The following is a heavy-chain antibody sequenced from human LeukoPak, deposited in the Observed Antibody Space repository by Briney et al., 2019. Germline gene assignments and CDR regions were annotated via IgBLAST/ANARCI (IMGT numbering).Heavy chain of an antibody. D-gene: IGHD3-16*01. CDR1: GFTFSSYW. Sequence: GGSLRLSCAASGFTFSSYWMHWVRQAPGQGLVWVSRINIDGSSTTYADSAKGRFTISRDNAKNTLYLQMNSLRAEDTAMYYCAKGGRLRPDYWGQGTLVTVSS. J-gene: IGHJ4*02. CDR2: INIDGSST. CDR3: AKGGRLRPDY. V-gene: IGHV3-74*01.